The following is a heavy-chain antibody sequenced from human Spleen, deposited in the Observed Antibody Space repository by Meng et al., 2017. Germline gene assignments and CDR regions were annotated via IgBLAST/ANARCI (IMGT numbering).Heavy chain of an antibody. CDR1: GGSFSGYY. CDR2: INHSGST. V-gene: IGHV4-34*01. J-gene: IGHJ6*02. Sequence: SETLSLTCAVYGGSFSGYYWSWIRQPPGKGLEWIGEINHSGSTNYNPSLKSRVTISVDTSKNQFSLKLSSVTAADTAVYYCARVGYYYYAMDVWGQGTTVTVYS. CDR3: ARVGYYYYAMDV. D-gene: IGHD1-26*01.